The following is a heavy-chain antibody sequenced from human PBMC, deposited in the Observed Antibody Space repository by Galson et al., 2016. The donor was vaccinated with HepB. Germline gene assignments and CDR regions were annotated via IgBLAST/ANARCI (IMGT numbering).Heavy chain of an antibody. D-gene: IGHD4-23*01. J-gene: IGHJ6*02. Sequence: SLRLSCAASGFTFITYAMSWVRQAPGKGLEWVSTISGSGGSTYYADSVKGRFTISRDSSKNTLYLQMNSLRVEDTAVYYWARDPNAVVTGTYARGQGTTVTVSS. CDR2: ISGSGGST. CDR1: GFTFITYA. CDR3: ARDPNAVVTGTYA. V-gene: IGHV3-23*01.